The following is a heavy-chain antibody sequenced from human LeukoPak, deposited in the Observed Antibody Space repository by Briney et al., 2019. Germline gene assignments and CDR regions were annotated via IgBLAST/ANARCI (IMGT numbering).Heavy chain of an antibody. J-gene: IGHJ5*01. Sequence: GGSLRLSCAASGFTVSSNCMSWVRQAPGKGLEWVSVIYSGGSTYYADSVKGRFTISRDNSKNTLYLQMNSLRAEDTAVYYCAREDSSGWFDYWGQGTLVTVSS. CDR3: AREDSSGWFDY. V-gene: IGHV3-53*01. D-gene: IGHD6-19*01. CDR2: IYSGGST. CDR1: GFTVSSNC.